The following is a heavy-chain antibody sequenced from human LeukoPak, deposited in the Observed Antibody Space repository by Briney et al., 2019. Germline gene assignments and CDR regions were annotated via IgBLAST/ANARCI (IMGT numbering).Heavy chain of an antibody. CDR2: ISYDGSNK. CDR1: GFTFSSYG. Sequence: GGSLRLSCAASGFTFSSYGMHWVRQAPGKGLEWVAVISYDGSNKYYADSVKGRFTISRDNSKNTLYLQMNSLRAADTAVYYCAKDSGSYQLDYWGQGTLVTVSS. CDR3: AKDSGSYQLDY. V-gene: IGHV3-30*18. D-gene: IGHD1-26*01. J-gene: IGHJ4*02.